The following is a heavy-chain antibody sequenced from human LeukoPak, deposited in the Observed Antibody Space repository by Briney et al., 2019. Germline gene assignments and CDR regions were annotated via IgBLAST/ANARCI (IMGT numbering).Heavy chain of an antibody. Sequence: KSGGSLRLSCAASGFTFSSYSMNWVRQAPGKGLEWVSSISSSSSYIYYADSVKGRFTISRDNAKNSLYLQMNSLRAEDTAVYYCATLRMQLWDDAFDIWGQGTMVTVSS. V-gene: IGHV3-21*01. CDR1: GFTFSSYS. CDR2: ISSSSSYI. D-gene: IGHD5-18*01. CDR3: ATLRMQLWDDAFDI. J-gene: IGHJ3*02.